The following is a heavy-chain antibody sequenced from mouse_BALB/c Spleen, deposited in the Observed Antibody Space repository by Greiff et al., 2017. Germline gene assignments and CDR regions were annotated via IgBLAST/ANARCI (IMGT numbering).Heavy chain of an antibody. D-gene: IGHD2-14*01. J-gene: IGHJ2*01. CDR3: ARGYRYADY. Sequence: EVQRVESGGGLVQPGGSRKLSCAASGFTFSSFGMHWVRQAPEKGLEWVAYISSGSSTIYYADTVKGRFTISRDNPKNTLFLQMTSLRSEDTAMYYCARGYRYADYWGQGTTLTVSS. CDR1: GFTFSSFG. CDR2: ISSGSSTI. V-gene: IGHV5-17*02.